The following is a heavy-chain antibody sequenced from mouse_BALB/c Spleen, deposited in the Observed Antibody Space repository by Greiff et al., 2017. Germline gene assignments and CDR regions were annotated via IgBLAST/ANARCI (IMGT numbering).Heavy chain of an antibody. CDR3: ARSGRWYYFDY. CDR2: IDPANGNT. Sequence: EVQRVESGAELVKPGASVKLSCTASGFNIKDTYMHWVKQRPEQGLEWIGRIDPANGNTKYDPKFQGKASITADTSSNTAYLQLSSLTSEDTAVYYCARSGRWYYFDYWGQGTTLTVSS. J-gene: IGHJ2*01. D-gene: IGHD1-1*02. CDR1: GFNIKDTY. V-gene: IGHV14-3*02.